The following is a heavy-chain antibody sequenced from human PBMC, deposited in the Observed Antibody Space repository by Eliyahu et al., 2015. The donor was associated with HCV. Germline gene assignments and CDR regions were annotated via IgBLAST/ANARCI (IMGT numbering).Heavy chain of an antibody. CDR2: IKSKTDGXTT. V-gene: IGHV3-15*01. CDR1: GFTFXNAW. J-gene: IGHJ4*02. D-gene: IGHD3-3*01. Sequence: EVQLVESGGGLVKPGGSLXLSCAASGFTFXNAWXSWVRQAPGKGLEWVGRIKSKTDGXTTDYAAPVKGRFTISRDDSKNTLYLQMNSLKTEDTAVYYCTTESSDFWSGYIDYWGQGTLVTVSS. CDR3: TTESSDFWSGYIDY.